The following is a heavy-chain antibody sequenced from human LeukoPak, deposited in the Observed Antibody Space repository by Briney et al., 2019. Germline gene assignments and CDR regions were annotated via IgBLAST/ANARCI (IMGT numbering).Heavy chain of an antibody. J-gene: IGHJ6*03. D-gene: IGHD3-3*01. CDR3: ARYDFWSGNYMDV. Sequence: SETLSLTCTVSGGSISSYYWSWIRQPPGKGLEWIGEINHSGSTNYNPSLKSRVTISVDTSKNQFSLKLSSVTAADTAVYYCARYDFWSGNYMDVWGKGTTVTVSS. CDR1: GGSISSYY. CDR2: INHSGST. V-gene: IGHV4-34*01.